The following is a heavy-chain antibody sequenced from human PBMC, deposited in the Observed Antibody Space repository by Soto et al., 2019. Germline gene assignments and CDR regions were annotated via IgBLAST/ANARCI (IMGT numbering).Heavy chain of an antibody. CDR1: GYTFTGYY. Sequence: ASVKVSCKASGYTFTGYYMHWVRQAPGQGFEWMGGISPKSGGTNYAQKFQGRVTMTWDTSLNTAYMELSSLISEDTAVYYCARPPGYISDWYYFDLWGQGTQVTVSS. CDR2: ISPKSGGT. J-gene: IGHJ4*02. CDR3: ARPPGYISDWYYFDL. V-gene: IGHV1-2*02. D-gene: IGHD6-19*01.